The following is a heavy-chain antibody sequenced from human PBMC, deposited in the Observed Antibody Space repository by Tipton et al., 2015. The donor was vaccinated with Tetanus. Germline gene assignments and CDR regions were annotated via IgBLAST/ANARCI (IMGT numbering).Heavy chain of an antibody. D-gene: IGHD6-6*01. CDR3: VKFEYRTSFAS. CDR1: GGSISGYY. CDR2: IHYSGDT. J-gene: IGHJ4*02. V-gene: IGHV4-59*01. Sequence: VKPSETLSLTCTVSGGSISGYYWSWIRQPPGKGLEWIGYIHYSGDTNYNYNPSLQSRLTISVDTSKNQFSLNLGSVTAADTAVYFCVKFEYRTSFASWGQGALVTVSS.